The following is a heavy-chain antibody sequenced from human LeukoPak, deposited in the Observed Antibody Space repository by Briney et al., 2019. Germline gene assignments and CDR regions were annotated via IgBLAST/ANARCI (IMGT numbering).Heavy chain of an antibody. CDR3: ARGAVEMATIYLDY. CDR1: GFTVSGNY. Sequence: PGGSLRLSCVASGFTVSGNYMSWVRQAPGKGLEWVSDIYSGGSTYYADSVRGRFTISRHNSMNTLYLQMNSLRAEDTAVYYCARGAVEMATIYLDYWGQGTLVTVSS. D-gene: IGHD5-24*01. CDR2: IYSGGST. J-gene: IGHJ4*02. V-gene: IGHV3-53*04.